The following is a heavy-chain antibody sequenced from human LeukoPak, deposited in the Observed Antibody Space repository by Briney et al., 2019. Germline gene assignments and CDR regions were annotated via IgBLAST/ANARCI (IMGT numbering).Heavy chain of an antibody. D-gene: IGHD4-17*01. CDR1: GGTFSIYA. J-gene: IGHJ5*02. Sequence: SVKVSCKASGGTFSIYAISWVRQAPGQGLEWMGGIIPIFGTANYAQKFQGRVTITADESTSTAYMELSSLRSEDTAVYYCARTDYGDYRYNWFDPWGQGTLVTVSS. CDR2: IIPIFGTA. V-gene: IGHV1-69*01. CDR3: ARTDYGDYRYNWFDP.